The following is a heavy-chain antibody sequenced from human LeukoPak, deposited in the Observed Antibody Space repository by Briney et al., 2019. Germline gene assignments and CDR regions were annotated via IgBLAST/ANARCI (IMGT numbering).Heavy chain of an antibody. V-gene: IGHV1-46*01. D-gene: IGHD1-26*01. J-gene: IGHJ5*02. CDR2: INPTGGST. Sequence: VASVKVSCKASGYTFTSYYMHWVRQAPGQGLEWMGLINPTGGSTGHAQKFQGRVTMTRDMSTSTDYMELSSLRSEDTAIYYCARDNSVGDNAWWFDPWGQGTLVTVSS. CDR3: ARDNSVGDNAWWFDP. CDR1: GYTFTSYY.